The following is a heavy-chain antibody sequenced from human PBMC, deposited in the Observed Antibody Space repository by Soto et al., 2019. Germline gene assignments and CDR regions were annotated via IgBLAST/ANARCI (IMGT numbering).Heavy chain of an antibody. D-gene: IGHD3-10*01. CDR3: VSYGSGTYYNQYNWFDP. CDR1: GGSFGSLY. Sequence: SQTLSLTFTVYGGSFGSLYRSWIRQSPGKGLEWIGEIHHSGTTNYNPSLKSRVTISVDTSKNQFSLELTSVTAADTALYYCVSYGSGTYYNQYNWFDPWGQG. J-gene: IGHJ5*02. V-gene: IGHV4-34*01. CDR2: IHHSGTT.